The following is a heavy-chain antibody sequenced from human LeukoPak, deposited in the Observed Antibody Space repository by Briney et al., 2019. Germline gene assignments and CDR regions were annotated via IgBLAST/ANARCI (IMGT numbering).Heavy chain of an antibody. D-gene: IGHD6-19*01. CDR1: GGSISSSSYF. CDR3: ARETSRQWLVGY. Sequence: SETLSLTCTVSGGSISSSSYFWGWIRQPPGKGLEWIGNIYYSGSTYYNPSLKSRVTISVDTSKNQFSLKLSSVTAADTAVYYCARETSRQWLVGYWGQGTLVTVSS. V-gene: IGHV4-39*07. CDR2: IYYSGST. J-gene: IGHJ4*02.